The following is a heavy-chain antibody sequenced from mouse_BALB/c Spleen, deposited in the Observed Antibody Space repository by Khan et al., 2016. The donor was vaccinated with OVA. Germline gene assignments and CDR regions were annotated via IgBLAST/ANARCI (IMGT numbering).Heavy chain of an antibody. CDR1: GYTFTDYA. D-gene: IGHD1-3*01. Sequence: QMQLEESGAELVRPGVSVKISCKGSGYTFTDYAMHWVKQSHAKSLEWIGVISTYYGDADYNQKFKGKATMTVDKSSSTAYMELARLTSEDSAIYYWARGSGNSRFAYWGQGTLVTVSA. J-gene: IGHJ3*01. CDR2: ISTYYGDA. V-gene: IGHV1S137*01. CDR3: ARGSGNSRFAY.